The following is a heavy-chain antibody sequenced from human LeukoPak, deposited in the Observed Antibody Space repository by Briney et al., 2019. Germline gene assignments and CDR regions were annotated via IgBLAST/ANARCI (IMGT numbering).Heavy chain of an antibody. CDR3: ARTGLNRGSYYDSGSFLVRYYYMDV. J-gene: IGHJ6*03. Sequence: IPSETLSLTCAVYGGSFSGYYWSWIRQPPGKGLEWIGEINHSGNTNYNPSLKSRVTISVDTSKNQFSLKLSSVTAADRAVYYCARTGLNRGSYYDSGSFLVRYYYMDVWGKGTTVTISS. V-gene: IGHV4-34*01. D-gene: IGHD3-10*01. CDR1: GGSFSGYY. CDR2: INHSGNT.